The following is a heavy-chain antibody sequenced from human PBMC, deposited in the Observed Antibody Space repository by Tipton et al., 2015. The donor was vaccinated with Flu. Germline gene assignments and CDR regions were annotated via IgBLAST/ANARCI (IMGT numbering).Heavy chain of an antibody. D-gene: IGHD6-6*01. CDR3: AREGKQQPVRFYYFDH. J-gene: IGHJ4*02. Sequence: TLSLTCTVSGGSISSYYWSWIRQPPGKGLEWIGYIYYSGSTNYNPSLKSRVTISVDTSKNQFSLKLSSVTAADTAVYYCAREGKQQPVRFYYFDHWGQGTLVTVSS. CDR2: IYYSGST. CDR1: GGSISSYY. V-gene: IGHV4-59*01.